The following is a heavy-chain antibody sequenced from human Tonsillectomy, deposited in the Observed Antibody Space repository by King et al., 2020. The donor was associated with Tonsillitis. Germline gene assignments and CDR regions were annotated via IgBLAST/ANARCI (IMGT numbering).Heavy chain of an antibody. J-gene: IGHJ4*02. CDR1: GFTFSSYG. CDR2: IRYDGSNK. Sequence: VQLVESGGGVVQPGGSLRLSCAASGFTFSSYGMHWVRQAPGKGLEWVAFIRYDGSNKYYADSVKGRFTISRDNSKNTLYLQMNSLRAEDTAVYYCAKEGYSGYDTYFDYWGQGTRVTVSS. V-gene: IGHV3-30*02. D-gene: IGHD5-12*01. CDR3: AKEGYSGYDTYFDY.